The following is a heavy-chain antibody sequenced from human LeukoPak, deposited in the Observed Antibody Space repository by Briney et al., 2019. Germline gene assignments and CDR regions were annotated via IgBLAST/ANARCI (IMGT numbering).Heavy chain of an antibody. V-gene: IGHV1-18*01. CDR1: GYTFTSYG. J-gene: IGHJ6*03. D-gene: IGHD3-10*01. CDR3: ARNRVRGVNYYYYYYMDV. Sequence: ASVKVSCKASGYTFTSYGISWVRQAPGQGLEWMGWISAYNGNTNYAQKLQGRVTMTTDTSTSTAYMELRSLRSDDTAVYYCARNRVRGVNYYYYYYMDVWGKGTTVTVSS. CDR2: ISAYNGNT.